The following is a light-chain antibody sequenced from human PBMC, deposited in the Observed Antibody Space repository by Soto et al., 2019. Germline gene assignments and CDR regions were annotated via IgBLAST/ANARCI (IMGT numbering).Light chain of an antibody. V-gene: IGLV3-21*02. Sequence: SYELTQPPSVSVAPGQTARITCGGNKIGSKSVHWYQQKPGQAPVLVVYDDSDRPSGIPGRFSGSNSGNTATLTISRVEAGDEADYYCQVWDSSSDHPGVFGTGTKVTVL. CDR3: QVWDSSSDHPGV. CDR1: KIGSKS. J-gene: IGLJ1*01. CDR2: DDS.